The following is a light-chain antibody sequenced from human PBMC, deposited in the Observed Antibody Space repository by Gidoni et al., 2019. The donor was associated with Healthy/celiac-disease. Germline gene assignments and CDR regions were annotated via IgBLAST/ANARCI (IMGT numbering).Light chain of an antibody. CDR1: QGISNS. J-gene: IGKJ4*01. CDR3: QQYYSSLT. CDR2: AAS. V-gene: IGKV1-NL1*01. Sequence: DIQMTQSPYSLSASVGDRVTITCRASQGISNSLAWYQQKPGKAPKLLLYAASRLESGVPSRFSGSGSGTDYTLTISSLQPEDFATYYCQQYYSSLTFXGXTKVXIK.